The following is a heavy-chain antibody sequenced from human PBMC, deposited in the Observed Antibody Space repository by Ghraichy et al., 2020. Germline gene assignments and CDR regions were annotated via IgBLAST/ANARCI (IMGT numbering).Heavy chain of an antibody. CDR2: ITSSSRFK. Sequence: LSLTCVGSGFTFSSYSMNWVRQAPGKGLEWVSYITSSSRFKSYGDSVKGRFTVSRDNGQNSLYLEMQSLRDEDTAVYYCARGSMVVRYYYYDGMDVWGQGTTVTVSS. V-gene: IGHV3-48*02. CDR1: GFTFSSYS. D-gene: IGHD2-21*01. J-gene: IGHJ6*02. CDR3: ARGSMVVRYYYYDGMDV.